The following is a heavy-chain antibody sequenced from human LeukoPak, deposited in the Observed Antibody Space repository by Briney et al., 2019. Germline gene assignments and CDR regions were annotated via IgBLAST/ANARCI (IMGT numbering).Heavy chain of an antibody. Sequence: SETLSLTCAVYGGSFSGYYWSWIRQPPGQGLEWIGEINHSGSTNYNPSLKSRVTISVDTSKNQFSLKLSSVTAADTAVYYCARYARGYSYGYKASYYYYYMDVWGKGTTVTVSS. CDR3: ARYARGYSYGYKASYYYYYMDV. D-gene: IGHD5-18*01. CDR2: INHSGST. CDR1: GGSFSGYY. J-gene: IGHJ6*03. V-gene: IGHV4-34*01.